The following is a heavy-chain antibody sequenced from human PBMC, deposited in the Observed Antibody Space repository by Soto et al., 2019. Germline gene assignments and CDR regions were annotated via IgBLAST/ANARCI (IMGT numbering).Heavy chain of an antibody. CDR2: ISGSGDST. J-gene: IGHJ4*02. CDR3: AKRGSSSDFDY. CDR1: GFTFSSYA. D-gene: IGHD6-13*01. Sequence: EVQLLESGGGLVQPGGSLRLSCAASGFTFSSYAMSWVRQAPGKGLEWVSVISGSGDSTYYADSVKGRFTISRDNSKNTLYLQMNSLSAEHSAVYYCAKRGSSSDFDYWGQGTLVTVSS. V-gene: IGHV3-23*01.